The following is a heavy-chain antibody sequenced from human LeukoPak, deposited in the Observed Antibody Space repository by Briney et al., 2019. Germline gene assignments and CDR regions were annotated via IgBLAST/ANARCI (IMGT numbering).Heavy chain of an antibody. V-gene: IGHV1-18*01. CDR3: ARAPTYCSSTSCQIHYMDV. J-gene: IGHJ6*03. D-gene: IGHD2-2*01. CDR2: ISAYNGNT. Sequence: ASVKVSCKASGYTFTSYGISWVRQAPGQGLEWMGWISAYNGNTNYAQKLRGRVTMTTDTSTSTAYMELRSLRSDDTAVYYCARAPTYCSSTSCQIHYMDVWGKGTTVTVSS. CDR1: GYTFTSYG.